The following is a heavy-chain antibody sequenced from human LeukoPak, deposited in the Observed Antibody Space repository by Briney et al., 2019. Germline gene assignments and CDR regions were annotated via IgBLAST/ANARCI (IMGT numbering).Heavy chain of an antibody. V-gene: IGHV3-74*01. CDR1: GLTFSTYW. Sequence: GGSLRLSCAASGLTFSTYWMHWVRQSPGKGLVWVSRINTDGSSTRYADSVKGRFTISRDNSKNTLYLQMNSLRAEDTAVYFCLYGGYFQHWGQGTLVTVSS. CDR3: LYGGYFQH. D-gene: IGHD3-16*01. J-gene: IGHJ1*01. CDR2: INTDGSST.